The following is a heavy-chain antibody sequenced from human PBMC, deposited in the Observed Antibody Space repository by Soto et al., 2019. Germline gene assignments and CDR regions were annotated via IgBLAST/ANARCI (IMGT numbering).Heavy chain of an antibody. CDR3: ARAQGSSTSLEIYYYYYYGMDV. V-gene: IGHV1-69*01. Sequence: QVQLVQSGAEVKKPGSSVKVSCKASGGTFSSYAISWVRQAPGLGLEWMGGIIPISGTATYAQTSQGRVTLTADESTSTAYMELSSLRSEDTAVYYCARAQGSSTSLEIYYYYYYGMDVWGQGTTVTVSS. CDR1: GGTFSSYA. J-gene: IGHJ6*02. D-gene: IGHD2-2*01. CDR2: IIPISGTA.